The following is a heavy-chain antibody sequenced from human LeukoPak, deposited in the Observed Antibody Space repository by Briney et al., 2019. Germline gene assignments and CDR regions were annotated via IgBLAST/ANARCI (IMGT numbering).Heavy chain of an antibody. D-gene: IGHD6-19*01. CDR1: GFTFGTYA. J-gene: IGHJ4*02. CDR3: ARDAGSGYFDY. Sequence: GGSLRLSCAASGFTFGTYAMNWVRQAPGKGLEWVSYISSSSSTIYFPDSVKGRFTISRENAKNSLYLQMNGLRDEDTAVYYCARDAGSGYFDYWGQGTLVTVSS. V-gene: IGHV3-48*02. CDR2: ISSSSSTI.